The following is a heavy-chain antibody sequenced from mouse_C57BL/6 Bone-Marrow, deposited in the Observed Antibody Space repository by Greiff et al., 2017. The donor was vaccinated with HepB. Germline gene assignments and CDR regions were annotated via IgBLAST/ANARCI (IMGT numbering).Heavy chain of an antibody. D-gene: IGHD1-1*01. CDR3: ASSYYYGSSHWYFDV. CDR1: GYTFTSYG. J-gene: IGHJ1*03. Sequence: VQLKESGAELARPGASVKLSCKASGYTFTSYGISWVKQRTGQGLEWIGEIYPRSGNTYYNEKFKGKATLTADKSSSTAYMELRSLTSEDSAVYFCASSYYYGSSHWYFDVWGTGTTVTVSS. CDR2: IYPRSGNT. V-gene: IGHV1-81*01.